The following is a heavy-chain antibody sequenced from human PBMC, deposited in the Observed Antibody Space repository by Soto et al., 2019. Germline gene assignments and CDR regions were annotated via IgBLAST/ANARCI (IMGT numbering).Heavy chain of an antibody. V-gene: IGHV1-69*13. J-gene: IGHJ4*02. D-gene: IGHD3-22*01. Sequence: GASVKVSCKASGGTFSSYAISWVRQAPGQGLEWMGGIIPIFGTANYAQKFQGRVTITADESTSTAYMELSSLRSEDTAVYYCAREPEDDSSGYYDYWGQGTLVTVSS. CDR2: IIPIFGTA. CDR1: GGTFSSYA. CDR3: AREPEDDSSGYYDY.